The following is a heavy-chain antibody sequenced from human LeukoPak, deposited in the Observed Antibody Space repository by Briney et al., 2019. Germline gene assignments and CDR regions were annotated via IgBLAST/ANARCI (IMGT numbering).Heavy chain of an antibody. V-gene: IGHV1-2*02. D-gene: IGHD3-22*01. Sequence: ASVKVSCKASGYTFTGYYMHWVRQAPGQGLEWMGWINPNSGGTNYAQKFQGRVTMTRDTSISTAYMELSRLRSDDTAVYYCARRGRDYYDSSGYYYDYWGQGTLVTVSS. CDR3: ARRGRDYYDSSGYYYDY. CDR2: INPNSGGT. J-gene: IGHJ4*02. CDR1: GYTFTGYY.